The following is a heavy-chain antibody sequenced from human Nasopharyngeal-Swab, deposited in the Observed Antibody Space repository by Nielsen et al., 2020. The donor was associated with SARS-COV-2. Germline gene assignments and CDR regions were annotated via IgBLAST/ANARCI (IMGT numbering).Heavy chain of an antibody. CDR3: AALGFRTIDH. D-gene: IGHD1-7*01. Sequence: GESLKISCAASGFTFGANWMSWVRQAPGKGLQCVANINTDGSEEYYLDSVKGRFTISRDNHKNSLYLQMNSLRADDSAVYFCAALGFRTIDHWGQETLVTVSS. CDR2: INTDGSEE. V-gene: IGHV3-7*01. J-gene: IGHJ4*02. CDR1: GFTFGANW.